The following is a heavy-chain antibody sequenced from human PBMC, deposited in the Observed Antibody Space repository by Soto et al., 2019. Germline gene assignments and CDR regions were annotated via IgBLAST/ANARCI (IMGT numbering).Heavy chain of an antibody. CDR3: AKDRVVRMILRPPGWFDY. CDR2: ISYDGSDK. Sequence: GGSLRLSCATSGFPFNSYGMHWVRQAPGKGLEWVAVISYDGSDKYYADSVKGRFTISRDNSKNTLYLQMNSLRVEDTAVYYCAKDRVVRMILRPPGWFDYRGQGTRVTVYS. D-gene: IGHD2-15*01. CDR1: GFPFNSYG. J-gene: IGHJ5*01. V-gene: IGHV3-30*18.